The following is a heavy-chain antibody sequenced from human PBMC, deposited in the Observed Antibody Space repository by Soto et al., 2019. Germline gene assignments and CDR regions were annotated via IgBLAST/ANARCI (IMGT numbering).Heavy chain of an antibody. D-gene: IGHD5-12*01. J-gene: IGHJ3*02. CDR1: GYSFTSYW. CDR3: ASPPLELTPSRDGYNYAFDI. V-gene: IGHV5-10-1*01. Sequence: PGESLKISCKGSGYSFTSYWISWVRQMPGKGLEWMGRIDPSDSYTNYSPSFQGHVTISADKSISTAYLQWSSLKASDTAMYYCASPPLELTPSRDGYNYAFDIWGQGTMVTVSS. CDR2: IDPSDSYT.